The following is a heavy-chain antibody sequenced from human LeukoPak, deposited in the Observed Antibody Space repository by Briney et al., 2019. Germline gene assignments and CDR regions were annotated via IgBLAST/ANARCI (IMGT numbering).Heavy chain of an antibody. CDR3: ARQWYSSSSGGDFDY. J-gene: IGHJ4*02. Sequence: KSGESLKISCKGSGYFFANYWIAWVLQVPGKGLEWMAIIFPDDSDTRYSPSFQGQVTISADKSISTAYLQWSSLKASDTAMYYCARQWYSSSSGGDFDYWGQGTLVTVSS. CDR1: GYFFANYW. CDR2: IFPDDSDT. V-gene: IGHV5-51*01. D-gene: IGHD6-6*01.